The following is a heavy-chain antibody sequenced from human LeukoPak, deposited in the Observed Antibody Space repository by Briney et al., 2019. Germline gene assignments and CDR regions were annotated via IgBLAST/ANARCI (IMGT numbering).Heavy chain of an antibody. J-gene: IGHJ4*02. V-gene: IGHV3-21*01. CDR1: GFTFSGYS. CDR2: ISSSSSYI. D-gene: IGHD6-19*01. CDR3: AKVRVSGRHLCYFDY. Sequence: GGSLRLSCAASGFTFSGYSMNWVRQAPGKGLEWVSSISSSSSYIYYADSVKGRFTISRDNAKNSLYLQMNSLRAEDTAVYYCAKVRVSGRHLCYFDYWGQGTLVTVSS.